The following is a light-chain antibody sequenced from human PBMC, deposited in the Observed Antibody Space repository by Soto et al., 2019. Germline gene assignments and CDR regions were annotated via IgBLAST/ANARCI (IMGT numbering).Light chain of an antibody. J-gene: IGKJ1*01. CDR3: QKHASE. CDR2: DAS. Sequence: DIQMTQSPSSLSASVGDRVTITSRASQYIYNYVAWYQQKPGRVPAVLIYDASTLQSGVPSRFSGSGSGTDFTLTISSLLPEDVATYYCQKHASEFGQGTMVDIK. CDR1: QYIYNY. V-gene: IGKV1-27*01.